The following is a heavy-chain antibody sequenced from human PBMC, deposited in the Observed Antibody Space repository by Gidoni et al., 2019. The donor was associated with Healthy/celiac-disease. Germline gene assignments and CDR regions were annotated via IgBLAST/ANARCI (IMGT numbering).Heavy chain of an antibody. D-gene: IGHD5-18*01. CDR1: GFTFSGSA. CDR3: TRHESFYRLWFDY. V-gene: IGHV3-73*02. Sequence: EVQLVASGGGLVQPGGSMKLSCAASGFTFSGSAMHWVRQASGKGLEWVGRIRSKANSYATAYAASVKGRFTISRDDSKNTAYLQMNSLKTEDTAVYSCTRHESFYRLWFDYWGQGTLVTVSS. J-gene: IGHJ4*02. CDR2: IRSKANSYAT.